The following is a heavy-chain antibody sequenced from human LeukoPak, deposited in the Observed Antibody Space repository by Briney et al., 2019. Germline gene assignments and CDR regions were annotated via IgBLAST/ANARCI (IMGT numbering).Heavy chain of an antibody. Sequence: SETLSLTCSVSGASITSSYWSWLRQPPGEGLEYIGYIYTSGVSNYNPSLKSRVTMSMDTSKNQFSLTLTSVTAADTALYYCARSARLPDSWGQGILVTVSS. CDR2: IYTSGVS. V-gene: IGHV4-4*09. J-gene: IGHJ5*01. CDR3: ARSARLPDS. CDR1: GASITSSY.